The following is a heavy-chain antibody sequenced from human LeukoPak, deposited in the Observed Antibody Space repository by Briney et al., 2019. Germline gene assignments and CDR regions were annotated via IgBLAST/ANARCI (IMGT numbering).Heavy chain of an antibody. J-gene: IGHJ4*02. CDR1: GYTLTELS. CDR2: FDAEDGET. CDR3: ATDLYYSLDH. V-gene: IGHV1-24*01. Sequence: SVKVSCKVSGYTLTELSIHLVRQAPGTGLEWMGGFDAEDGETIYAQKFKGRVTMTEDKSTDTAYLELSSLRSEDTAVYYCATDLYYSLDHWGQGTLVTVSS. D-gene: IGHD3-10*01.